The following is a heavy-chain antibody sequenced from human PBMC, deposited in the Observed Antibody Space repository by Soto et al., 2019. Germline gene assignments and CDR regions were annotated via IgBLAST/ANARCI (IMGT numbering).Heavy chain of an antibody. V-gene: IGHV3-15*01. Sequence: GGSLRLSCAASGFTFSNAWMSWVRQAPGKGLEWVGRIKSKTDGGTTDYAAPVKGRFTISRDDSKNTLYLQMNSLKTEDTAVYYCTTGSYGDYQYHFDYWGQGTLVTVSS. J-gene: IGHJ4*02. CDR1: GFTFSNAW. CDR3: TTGSYGDYQYHFDY. CDR2: IKSKTDGGTT. D-gene: IGHD4-17*01.